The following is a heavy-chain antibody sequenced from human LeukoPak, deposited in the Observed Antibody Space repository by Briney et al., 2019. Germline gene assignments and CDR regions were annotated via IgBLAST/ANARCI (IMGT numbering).Heavy chain of an antibody. D-gene: IGHD3-22*01. CDR1: GGSISSYY. J-gene: IGHJ3*02. V-gene: IGHV4-59*01. CDR2: IYYSGST. CDR3: ARDSHYYDSSGYYLGAFDI. Sequence: PSETLSLTCTVSGGSISSYYWSWIRQPPGKGLEWIGYIYYSGSTNYNPSLKSRVTISVDTSKNQFSLKLSSVTAADTAVYYCARDSHYYDSSGYYLGAFDIWGQGTMVTVSS.